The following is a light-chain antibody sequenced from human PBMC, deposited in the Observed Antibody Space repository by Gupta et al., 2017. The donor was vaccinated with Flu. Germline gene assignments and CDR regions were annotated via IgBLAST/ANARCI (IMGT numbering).Light chain of an antibody. Sequence: SYELAKPPSVSVSAGQTASIPCSGDTLGEIYTCWYQHRSGQSPVVEIYQDDKRPSGIPERFSASNSGNTATLTISGTQAVDEADYYCQAWDRTTVLFGGGTKLTVL. J-gene: IGLJ2*01. CDR3: QAWDRTTVL. V-gene: IGLV3-1*01. CDR2: QDD. CDR1: TLGEIY.